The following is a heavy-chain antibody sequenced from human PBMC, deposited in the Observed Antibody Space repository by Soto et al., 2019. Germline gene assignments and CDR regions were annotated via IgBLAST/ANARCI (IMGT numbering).Heavy chain of an antibody. V-gene: IGHV3-33*01. CDR2: IWYDGSNK. CDR3: ARVDYDSSGEYFQH. J-gene: IGHJ1*01. CDR1: GFTFSSYG. Sequence: QVQLVESGGGVVQPGRSLRLSCAASGFTFSSYGMHWVRQAPGKGLEWVAVIWYDGSNKYYADSVKGRFTISRDNSKNTLYPQMNSLRAEDTAVYYCARVDYDSSGEYFQHWGQGTLVTVSS. D-gene: IGHD3-22*01.